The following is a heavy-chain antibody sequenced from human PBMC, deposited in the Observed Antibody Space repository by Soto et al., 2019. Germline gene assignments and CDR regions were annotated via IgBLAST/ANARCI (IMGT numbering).Heavy chain of an antibody. V-gene: IGHV4-30-2*01. D-gene: IGHD3-10*01. CDR2: IYHSGST. CDR1: GGSISSGGYS. J-gene: IGHJ4*02. Sequence: QLQLQESGSGLVKPSQTLSLTCAVSGGSISSGGYSWSWIRQPPGKGLEWIGYIYHSGSTYYNPSLKSRVTIXXDXSMXQFSLKLSSVTAADTAVYYCARQSDHYYGSVAFDYWGQGTLVTVSS. CDR3: ARQSDHYYGSVAFDY.